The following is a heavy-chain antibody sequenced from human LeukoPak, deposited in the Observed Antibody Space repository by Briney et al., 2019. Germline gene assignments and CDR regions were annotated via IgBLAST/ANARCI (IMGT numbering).Heavy chain of an antibody. CDR3: ARVRLVPWFDP. V-gene: IGHV4-39*07. CDR2: IYYSGST. D-gene: IGHD6-19*01. J-gene: IGHJ5*02. Sequence: SETLSLTCTVSGGSISSGDYYWTWIRQPPGKGLEWIGSIYYSGSTYYNPSLKSRVTISVDTSKNQFSLKLSSVTAADTAVYYCARVRLVPWFDPWGQGTLVTVSS. CDR1: GGSISSGDYY.